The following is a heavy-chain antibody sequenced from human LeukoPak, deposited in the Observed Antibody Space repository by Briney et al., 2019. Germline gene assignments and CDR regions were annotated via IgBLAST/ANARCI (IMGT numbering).Heavy chain of an antibody. J-gene: IGHJ3*02. CDR1: GFTFSSYG. Sequence: GRSLRLSCAASGFTFSSYGMHWVRQAPGKGLEWVAVISYDGSNKYYADSVKGRFTISRDNSKNTLYLQMNSLRAEDTAVYYCAKDPYSASSGYGAFDIWGQGTMVTVSS. CDR3: AKDPYSASSGYGAFDI. CDR2: ISYDGSNK. V-gene: IGHV3-30*18. D-gene: IGHD5-18*01.